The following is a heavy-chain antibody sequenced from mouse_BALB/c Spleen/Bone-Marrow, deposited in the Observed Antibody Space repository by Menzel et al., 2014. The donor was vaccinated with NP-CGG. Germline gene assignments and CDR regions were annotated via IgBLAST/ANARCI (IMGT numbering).Heavy chain of an antibody. Sequence: EVQLQQSGPGLVKPSQSLSLTCSVTGYSITSGYYWNLIRQFPGNQLEWMGYISYDGSNNYNPSLKNRISITRDTSKNQFFLKLNTVTTEDTATYYCAKGGIYLMDYWGQGTSVTVSS. CDR3: AKGGIYLMDY. V-gene: IGHV3-6*02. J-gene: IGHJ4*01. CDR2: ISYDGSN. CDR1: GYSITSGYY. D-gene: IGHD5-5*01.